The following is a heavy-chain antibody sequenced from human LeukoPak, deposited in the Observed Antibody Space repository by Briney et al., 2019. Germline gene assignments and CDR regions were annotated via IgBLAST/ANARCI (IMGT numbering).Heavy chain of an antibody. V-gene: IGHV4-39*01. CDR1: GGSFSGYY. J-gene: IGHJ4*02. CDR3: ARHSRDTSVVRELRGFFDY. Sequence: PSETLSLTCAVYGGSFSGYYWAWIRQPPGKGLEWIGSIYYSGITSYNPSLKSRVSMSVDTSKNQFSLKLRSVTASDTAVYYCARHSRDTSVVRELRGFFDYWGQGTLVTVSS. D-gene: IGHD3-10*01. CDR2: IYYSGIT.